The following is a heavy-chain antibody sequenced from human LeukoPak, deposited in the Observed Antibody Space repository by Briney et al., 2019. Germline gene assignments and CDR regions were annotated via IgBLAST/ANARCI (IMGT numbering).Heavy chain of an antibody. Sequence: ASVKVSCKVSGYTLTELSMHWVRQAPGKGLEWIGGFDPEDGETIYAQKFQGRVTMTEDTSTDTAYMELSSLRSEDTAVYYCATEESSSPFFDYWGQGTLVTVSS. D-gene: IGHD6-6*01. CDR2: FDPEDGET. CDR1: GYTLTELS. J-gene: IGHJ4*02. V-gene: IGHV1-24*01. CDR3: ATEESSSPFFDY.